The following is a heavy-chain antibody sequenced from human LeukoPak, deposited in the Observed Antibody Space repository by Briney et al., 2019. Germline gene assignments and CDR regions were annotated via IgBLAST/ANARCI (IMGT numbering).Heavy chain of an antibody. D-gene: IGHD6-19*01. J-gene: IGHJ5*02. CDR3: ARVSGWYWFDQ. CDR2: ISSDGRIT. Sequence: GGSLRLSCEGSGYTFSSYAMHWVRQAPGKGLEYVAAISSDGRITYFANFVKGRFTISRDNSENTLYLQMGSLRTEDMAVYYCARVSGWYWFDQWGQGTLVTVSS. CDR1: GYTFSSYA. V-gene: IGHV3-64*01.